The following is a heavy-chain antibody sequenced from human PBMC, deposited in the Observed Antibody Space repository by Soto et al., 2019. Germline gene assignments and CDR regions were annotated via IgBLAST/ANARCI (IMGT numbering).Heavy chain of an antibody. CDR2: IYGGDDT. D-gene: IGHD3-22*01. CDR1: GFTFSSYE. J-gene: IGHJ4*02. Sequence: SGGSLSLSCAASGFTFSSYEVNWVRQAPGTGLEWVSLIYGGDDTYYADSVKGRFTISRDNSKNTLYLQMNSLRVEDTAVYYCARRGYEYESSGYYPLFDYWGQGILVTVSS. CDR3: ARRGYEYESSGYYPLFDY. V-gene: IGHV3-53*01.